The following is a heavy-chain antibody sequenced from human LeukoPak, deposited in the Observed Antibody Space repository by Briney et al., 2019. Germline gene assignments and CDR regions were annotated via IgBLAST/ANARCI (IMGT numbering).Heavy chain of an antibody. CDR2: ISSSGSTI. CDR1: GFTFSSYE. Sequence: GGSLRLSCAASGFTFSSYEMNWVRQAPGKGLEWVSYISSSGSTIYYADSVKGRFTISRDNAKNSLYLQMNSLRAEDTAVYYCARSGVYYYGSGSPNIYWGQGTLVTVSS. CDR3: ARSGVYYYGSGSPNIY. V-gene: IGHV3-48*03. J-gene: IGHJ4*02. D-gene: IGHD3-10*01.